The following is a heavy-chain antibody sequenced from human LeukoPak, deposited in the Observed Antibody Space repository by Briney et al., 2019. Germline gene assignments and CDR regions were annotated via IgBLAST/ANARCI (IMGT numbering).Heavy chain of an antibody. CDR2: IYYSGST. CDR3: ARAIIGRKYSGIYHYYFDY. Sequence: PSETLSLTCTVSGGSNSRYYWRWIRQPPGKGLEWIGYIYYSGSTNYNPSLKSRVTISVDTSKNQFSLKLSSVTAADTAVYYCARAIIGRKYSGIYHYYFDYWGQGTLVTVSS. V-gene: IGHV4-59*01. CDR1: GGSNSRYY. J-gene: IGHJ4*02. D-gene: IGHD1-26*01.